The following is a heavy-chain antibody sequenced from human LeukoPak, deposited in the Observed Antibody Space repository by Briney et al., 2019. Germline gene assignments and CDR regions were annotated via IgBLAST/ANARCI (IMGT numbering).Heavy chain of an antibody. J-gene: IGHJ4*02. CDR2: ISAYNGNT. D-gene: IGHD3-22*01. V-gene: IGHV1-18*01. Sequence: ASVKVSCKASGYSFTNYGISWVRQAPGQGLEWMGWISAYNGNTNYAQKFQGRVTMTTDTSASTAYMELRSLRFDVTAVYYCARDQLSSGSQVPYEYWGQGTLVTVSS. CDR1: GYSFTNYG. CDR3: ARDQLSSGSQVPYEY.